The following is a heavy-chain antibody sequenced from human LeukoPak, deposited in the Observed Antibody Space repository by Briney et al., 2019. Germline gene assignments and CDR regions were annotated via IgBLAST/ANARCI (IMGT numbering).Heavy chain of an antibody. CDR1: GGSFSGYY. Sequence: SETLSLTCAVYGGSFSGYYWSWIRQPPGKGLEWIGEINHSGSTNYNPSLKSRVTISVDTSKNQFSLKLSSVTAADTAVYYCASKYFSHWFDPWGQGTLVTASS. V-gene: IGHV4-34*01. D-gene: IGHD3-3*01. CDR2: INHSGST. CDR3: ASKYFSHWFDP. J-gene: IGHJ5*02.